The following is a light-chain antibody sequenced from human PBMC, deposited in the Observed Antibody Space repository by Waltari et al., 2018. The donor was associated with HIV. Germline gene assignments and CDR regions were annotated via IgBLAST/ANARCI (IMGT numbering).Light chain of an antibody. Sequence: QSVLTQPPSASGTPGQRVTISCSGGSFNIGSNYVYWYQQLPGTAPRLLIYRNTQRPSGAPDRFSGSKSATSASLAISGLRSEDEADYFCAAWDDSVSGRVFGGGTKLTVL. J-gene: IGLJ3*02. CDR3: AAWDDSVSGRV. CDR2: RNT. V-gene: IGLV1-47*01. CDR1: SFNIGSNY.